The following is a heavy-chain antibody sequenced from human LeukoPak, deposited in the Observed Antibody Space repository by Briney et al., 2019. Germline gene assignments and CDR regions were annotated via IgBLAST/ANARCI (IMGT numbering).Heavy chain of an antibody. Sequence: PGGSLRLSCATSGFSFTNCGMHWGRQAPGKGLEWVAFIRFDGSDKYYAESVKGRFSISRDNSKNTLYLQMNTLRAEDTAVYYCAELGITMIGGVWGKGTTVTISS. V-gene: IGHV3-30*02. CDR1: GFSFTNCG. CDR2: IRFDGSDK. CDR3: AELGITMIGGV. D-gene: IGHD3-10*02. J-gene: IGHJ6*04.